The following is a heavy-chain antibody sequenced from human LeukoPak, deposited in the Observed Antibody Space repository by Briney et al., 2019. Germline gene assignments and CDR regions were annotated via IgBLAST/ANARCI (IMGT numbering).Heavy chain of an antibody. J-gene: IGHJ4*02. CDR1: GFTFSSYA. V-gene: IGHV3-23*01. Sequence: GGSLRLSCAASGFTFSSYAMSWVRQAPGKGLEWVSAISGSGGSTYYADSVRGRFTVSRDNSKNTLFLQMNGLRAEDTAIYYCAKAMTSSTYYFDSWGQGTLVTVSS. CDR3: AKAMTSSTYYFDS. CDR2: ISGSGGST. D-gene: IGHD3-9*01.